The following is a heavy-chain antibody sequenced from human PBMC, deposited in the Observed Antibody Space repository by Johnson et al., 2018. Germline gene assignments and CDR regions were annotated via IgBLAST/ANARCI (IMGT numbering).Heavy chain of an antibody. V-gene: IGHV3-21*01. Sequence: VQLVESGGGLVKPGRSXRLSCAASGFTFSSYSMNWVRQAPGKVLKWVSSMRSSSRYIYSAAAVKARFTISRDNPKNSLSLQMTSLRAEETAVYYCARPTSRENSDYLNAGSQLWRSGEDGMDVWGQGTTVTVSS. CDR2: MRSSSRYI. CDR1: GFTFSSYS. D-gene: IGHD5-18*01. CDR3: ARPTSRENSDYLNAGSQLWRSGEDGMDV. J-gene: IGHJ6*02.